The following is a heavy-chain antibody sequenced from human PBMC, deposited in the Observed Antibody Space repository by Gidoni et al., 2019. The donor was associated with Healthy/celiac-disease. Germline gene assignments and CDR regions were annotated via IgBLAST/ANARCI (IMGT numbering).Heavy chain of an antibody. CDR1: GYTLTALS. Sequence: QVQLVQSGAEVKKPGASVKVSCKVSGYTLTALSMHWVRQAPGKGLEWMGGFDPEDGETIYAQKFQGRVTMTEDTSTDTAYMELSSLRSEDTAVYYCATGYVGAWPQYNWFDPWGQGTLVTVSS. D-gene: IGHD1-26*01. J-gene: IGHJ5*02. CDR2: FDPEDGET. CDR3: ATGYVGAWPQYNWFDP. V-gene: IGHV1-24*01.